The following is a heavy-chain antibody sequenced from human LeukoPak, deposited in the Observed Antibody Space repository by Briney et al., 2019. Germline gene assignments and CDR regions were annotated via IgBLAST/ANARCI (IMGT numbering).Heavy chain of an antibody. CDR3: ARGRHIVVVTSGVLAEYFQH. CDR2: ISYDGTKE. Sequence: GRSLRLSCAASGFSLSSYAMHWVRQAPGKGVEWVAIISYDGTKEYYGDSVKGRFTISRDNSKNTVYLQMNSLRAEDTAVYYFARGRHIVVVTSGVLAEYFQHWGQGTLVTVSS. J-gene: IGHJ1*01. D-gene: IGHD2-21*02. CDR1: GFSLSSYA. V-gene: IGHV3-30-3*01.